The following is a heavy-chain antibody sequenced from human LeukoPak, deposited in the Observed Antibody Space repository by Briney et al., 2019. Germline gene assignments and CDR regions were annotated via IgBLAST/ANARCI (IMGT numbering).Heavy chain of an antibody. D-gene: IGHD3-22*01. Sequence: ASVKVSCKASGHTFTSYDINWVRQATGQGLEWMGWMNPNSGNTGYAQKFQGRVTMTRNTSISTAYMELSSLRSEDTAVYYCARAYDSSGYYRPVDYWGQGTLVTVSS. CDR3: ARAYDSSGYYRPVDY. CDR1: GHTFTSYD. J-gene: IGHJ4*02. V-gene: IGHV1-8*01. CDR2: MNPNSGNT.